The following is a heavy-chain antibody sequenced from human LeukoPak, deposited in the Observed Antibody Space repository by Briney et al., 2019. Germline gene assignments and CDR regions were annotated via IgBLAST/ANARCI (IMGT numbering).Heavy chain of an antibody. CDR2: INTDGSNT. J-gene: IGHJ4*02. V-gene: IGHV3-74*01. CDR1: GFIFSNSW. Sequence: GGSLRLSCAASGFIFSNSWMHWVRQAPGKGLVWVSRINTDGSNTGYADSVKGRFAISRDNAKNSLYLQMNSLRVEDTAVYYCARAMDYWGQGTLVTVSS. CDR3: ARAMDY.